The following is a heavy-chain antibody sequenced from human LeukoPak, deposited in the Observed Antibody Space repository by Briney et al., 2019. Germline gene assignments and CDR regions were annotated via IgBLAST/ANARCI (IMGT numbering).Heavy chain of an antibody. CDR1: GYSISSGYY. CDR2: IYHSGST. D-gene: IGHD3-22*01. Sequence: PSETLSLTCSVSGYSISSGYYWGWIRQPPGKGLEWIGSIYHSGSTYYNPSLKSRVTISVDTSKNQFSLKLSSVTAADTAVYYCARPYTYYDSSGYDYWGQGTLVTVSS. V-gene: IGHV4-38-2*02. CDR3: ARPYTYYDSSGYDY. J-gene: IGHJ4*02.